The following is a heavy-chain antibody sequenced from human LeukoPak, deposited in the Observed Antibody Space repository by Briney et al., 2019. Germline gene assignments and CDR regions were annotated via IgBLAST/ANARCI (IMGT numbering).Heavy chain of an antibody. CDR3: ARFNHYGGKSLDY. D-gene: IGHD4-23*01. Sequence: ASVKVSCKASGGTFSSYAISWVRQAPGQGLEWMGRIIPILGIANYAQKFQGRVTITADKSTSTAYMELSSLRSEDTAVYYCARFNHYGGKSLDYWGQGALVTVSS. V-gene: IGHV1-69*04. CDR2: IIPILGIA. CDR1: GGTFSSYA. J-gene: IGHJ4*02.